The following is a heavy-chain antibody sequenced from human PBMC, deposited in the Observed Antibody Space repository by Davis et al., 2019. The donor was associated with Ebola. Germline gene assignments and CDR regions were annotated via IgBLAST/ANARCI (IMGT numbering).Heavy chain of an antibody. CDR1: GGSIRSSSYY. J-gene: IGHJ4*02. V-gene: IGHV4-39*02. CDR2: VYYSGST. D-gene: IGHD3-10*01. Sequence: SETLSLTCTVSGGSIRSSSYYWVWIRQTPGKGLEWIGSVYYSGSTYYNPSLKSRVTISVDTSKNQFSLKLSSVTAADTAVYYCARDVLLWFGELFHRPYYFDYWGQGTLVTVSS. CDR3: ARDVLLWFGELFHRPYYFDY.